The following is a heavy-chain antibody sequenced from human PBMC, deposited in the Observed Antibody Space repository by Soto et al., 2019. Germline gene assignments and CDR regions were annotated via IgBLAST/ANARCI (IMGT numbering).Heavy chain of an antibody. D-gene: IGHD2-2*01. Sequence: QVQLVQTGAEVKKPGASVKVSCRASGYTFTNFGVTWVRRAPGQGLEWMGWISAYTDTPNYAQKFQGRVTMTIYTSTTTAYMDLRGLTSDDTAVYYCARVIPVVEAWFDPWGQGTLVTVSS. CDR3: ARVIPVVEAWFDP. CDR2: ISAYTDTP. V-gene: IGHV1-18*01. J-gene: IGHJ5*02. CDR1: GYTFTNFG.